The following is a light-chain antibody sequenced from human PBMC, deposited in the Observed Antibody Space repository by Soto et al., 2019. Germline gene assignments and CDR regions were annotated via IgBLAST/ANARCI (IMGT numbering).Light chain of an antibody. Sequence: QSALTQPPSVSGAPGQRVTISCTGCSSNIGAGYDVHWYQQLPGTAPKLLIYGNSNRPSGVPDRFSGSKSGTSASLAITGLQAEDEDDYYCQSYDSSLSGFYVFGTGTKVPVL. CDR1: SSNIGAGYD. J-gene: IGLJ1*01. V-gene: IGLV1-40*01. CDR2: GNS. CDR3: QSYDSSLSGFYV.